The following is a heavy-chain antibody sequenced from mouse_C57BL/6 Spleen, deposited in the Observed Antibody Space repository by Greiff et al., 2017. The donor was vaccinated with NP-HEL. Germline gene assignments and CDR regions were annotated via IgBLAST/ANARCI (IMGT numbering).Heavy chain of an antibody. V-gene: IGHV15-2*01. CDR3: ARPTIYYDSFDY. D-gene: IGHD2-4*01. CDR1: DSEVFPIAY. CDR2: ILPSIGRT. Sequence: VQLQQSGSELRSPGSSVKLSCKDFDSEVFPIAYMSWVRQKPGHGFEWIGGILPSIGRTIYGEKFEDKATLDTDTLSNTAYLELNSLTSEDSAIYYCARPTIYYDSFDYWGQGTTLTVSS. J-gene: IGHJ2*01.